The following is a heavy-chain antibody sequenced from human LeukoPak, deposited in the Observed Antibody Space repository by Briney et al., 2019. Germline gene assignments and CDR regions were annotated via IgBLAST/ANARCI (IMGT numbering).Heavy chain of an antibody. CDR2: ISSSNGGT. Sequence: GGSLRLSCAASGFTFTSYAMSWVRQAPGKGLEWVSTISSSNGGTYYADSVKGRLTISRDNSKNTLDLQMNSLRADDSAVYYCAKGDGYNYAYTDYWGQGTLVTVSS. J-gene: IGHJ4*02. CDR1: GFTFTSYA. V-gene: IGHV3-23*01. D-gene: IGHD5-18*01. CDR3: AKGDGYNYAYTDY.